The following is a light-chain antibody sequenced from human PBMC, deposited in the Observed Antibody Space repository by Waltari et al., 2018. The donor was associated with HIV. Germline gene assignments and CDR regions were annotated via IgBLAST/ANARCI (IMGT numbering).Light chain of an antibody. Sequence: DIVMTQSPGSLAVSLGERATINCKSSQSVLYTSKNKNYVSWYPQKAGQPPKVLIYWSFTRDSGVPERFSGSGSGTEFTLTSDRLQPEDVAVYFCQQYYSTPFTFGGGTRVEIK. CDR3: QQYYSTPFT. CDR2: WSF. CDR1: QSVLYTSKNKNY. J-gene: IGKJ4*01. V-gene: IGKV4-1*01.